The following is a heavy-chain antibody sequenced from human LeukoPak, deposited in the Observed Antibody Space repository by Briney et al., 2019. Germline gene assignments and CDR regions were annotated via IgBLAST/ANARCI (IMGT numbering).Heavy chain of an antibody. CDR2: ISSSGSTI. V-gene: IGHV3-11*04. CDR3: AVGLLHGGNEEDAFDI. J-gene: IGHJ3*02. CDR1: GFTFSDYY. D-gene: IGHD4-23*01. Sequence: VGSLRLSCAASGFTFSDYYMSWSRQAPGGGLGRVSYISSSGSTIYYADSVKGGFTLSRDNAKNSLCLQMNSLTAEDPAVYHCAVGLLHGGNEEDAFDIWGQGTMVTVSS.